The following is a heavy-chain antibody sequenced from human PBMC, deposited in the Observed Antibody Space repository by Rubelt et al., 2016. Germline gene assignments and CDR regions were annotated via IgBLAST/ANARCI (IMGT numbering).Heavy chain of an antibody. CDR1: GGSIRSSSYY. V-gene: IGHV4-39*01. CDR3: ARNGSPENNWFDP. J-gene: IGHJ5*02. D-gene: IGHD3-10*01. Sequence: QLQLQESGPGLVKPSETLSLTCTVSGGSIRSSSYYWGWIRQPPGKGLEWIGSIYYSGSTYYNPSLESRVTISVDTSKNQFSLKLGYVTAGDTAVYYCARNGSPENNWFDPWGQGTLVTVSS. CDR2: IYYSGST.